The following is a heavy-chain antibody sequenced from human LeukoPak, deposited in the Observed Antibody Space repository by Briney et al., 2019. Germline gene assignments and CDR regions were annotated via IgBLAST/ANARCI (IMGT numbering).Heavy chain of an antibody. D-gene: IGHD3-3*01. J-gene: IGHJ5*02. Sequence: SETLSLTCTVSGVSISNHYSSWIRQPPGKGLEWIGDMYYSGSTNYNPSLKSRVTISVDTSKKQISLKLNSVTAADTAVYYCARGTVFGVATNWFDPWGQGTLVTVSS. CDR1: GVSISNHY. V-gene: IGHV4-59*11. CDR3: ARGTVFGVATNWFDP. CDR2: MYYSGST.